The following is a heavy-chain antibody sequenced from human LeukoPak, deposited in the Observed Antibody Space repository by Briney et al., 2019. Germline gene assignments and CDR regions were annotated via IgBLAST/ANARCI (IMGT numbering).Heavy chain of an antibody. V-gene: IGHV3-23*01. D-gene: IGHD1-1*01. CDR3: ARSLKWNLVGSDY. CDR1: GFTFSSYA. Sequence: PGGSLRLSCAASGFTFSSYAMTWVRQAPGKGLEWVSVISASGGNTFYADSVKGRFTISRDDSKNTLYVQMSSLRAEDTAVYYCARSLKWNLVGSDYWGQGTLVTVSS. J-gene: IGHJ4*02. CDR2: ISASGGNT.